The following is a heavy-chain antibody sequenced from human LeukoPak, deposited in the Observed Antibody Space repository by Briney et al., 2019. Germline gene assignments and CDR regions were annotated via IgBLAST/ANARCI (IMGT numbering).Heavy chain of an antibody. CDR2: ITWNSRNI. J-gene: IGHJ6*02. V-gene: IGHV3-9*01. CDR3: AREMATIRRGYYYGMGV. Sequence: GGSLRLSCAASGFTFGDYVMHWVRQAPGKGLEWVSGITWNSRNIGYADSVKGRFTISRDNSKNTLYLQMNSLRAEDTAVYYCAREMATIRRGYYYGMGVWGQGTTVTVSS. D-gene: IGHD5-24*01. CDR1: GFTFGDYV.